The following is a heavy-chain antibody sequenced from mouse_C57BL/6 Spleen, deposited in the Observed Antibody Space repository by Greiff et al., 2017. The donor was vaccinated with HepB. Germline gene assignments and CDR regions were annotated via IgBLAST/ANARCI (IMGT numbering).Heavy chain of an antibody. D-gene: IGHD1-1*01. V-gene: IGHV7-3*01. Sequence: EVMLVESGGGLVQPGGSLSLSCAASGFTFTDYYMSWVRQPPGKALEWLGFIRNKANGYTTEYSASVKGRFTISRDNSQSILYLQMNALRAEDSATYYCARYETTVDYFDYWGQGTTLTVSS. CDR1: GFTFTDYY. CDR2: IRNKANGYTT. J-gene: IGHJ2*01. CDR3: ARYETTVDYFDY.